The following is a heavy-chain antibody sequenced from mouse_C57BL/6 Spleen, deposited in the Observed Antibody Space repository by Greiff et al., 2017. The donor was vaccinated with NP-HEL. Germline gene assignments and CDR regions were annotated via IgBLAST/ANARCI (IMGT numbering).Heavy chain of an antibody. CDR2: INPSTGGT. J-gene: IGHJ1*03. CDR1: GYSFTGYY. Sequence: EVQLQQSGPELVKPGASVKISCKASGYSFTGYYMNWVKQSPEKSLEWIGEINPSTGGTTYNQKFKAKATLTVDKSSSTAYMQLKSLTSEDSAVYYCARDPRYGSSYWYFDVWGTGTTVTVSS. V-gene: IGHV1-42*01. CDR3: ARDPRYGSSYWYFDV. D-gene: IGHD1-1*01.